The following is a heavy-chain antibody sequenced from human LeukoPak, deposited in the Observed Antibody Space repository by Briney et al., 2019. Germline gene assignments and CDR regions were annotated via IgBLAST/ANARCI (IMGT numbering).Heavy chain of an antibody. CDR2: LSPSGST. CDR1: GGSMSSAY. CDR3: ARGPNSAL. Sequence: ASGTLSLTCTVSGGSMSSAYWSWIRQPAGKGLEWIGRLSPSGSTNYNPSLKSRVTMSADTSKNQFSLKLTSVTAAYTAVYYCARGPNSALWGQGTLVTVSS. J-gene: IGHJ4*02. V-gene: IGHV4-4*07. D-gene: IGHD4-23*01.